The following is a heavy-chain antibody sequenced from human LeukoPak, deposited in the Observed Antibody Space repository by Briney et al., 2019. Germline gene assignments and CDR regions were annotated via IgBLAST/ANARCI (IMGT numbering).Heavy chain of an antibody. D-gene: IGHD6-13*01. CDR3: TRDGIAAATDMDV. CDR1: GFTFSSYS. J-gene: IGHJ6*03. Sequence: GGSLRLSCAASGFTFSSYSMNWVRQAPGKGLEGVSSISDSSSSIYYADSVKGRFTISRDNAKNSLYLQMNSLRAEDTAVYYCTRDGIAAATDMDVWGKGTTVTVSS. CDR2: ISDSSSSI. V-gene: IGHV3-21*01.